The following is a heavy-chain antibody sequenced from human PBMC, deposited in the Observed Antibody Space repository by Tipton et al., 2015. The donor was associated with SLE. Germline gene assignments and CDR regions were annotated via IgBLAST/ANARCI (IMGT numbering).Heavy chain of an antibody. CDR1: GGSISSYY. Sequence: TLSLTCTVSGGSISSYYWSWIRQPPDKGLEWIGSIYYSGSTYYNPSLKSRVTISVDTSKNQFSLKLSSVTAADTAVYYCARCYSNYEYFQHWGQGTLVTVSS. D-gene: IGHD4-11*01. CDR3: ARCYSNYEYFQH. J-gene: IGHJ1*01. V-gene: IGHV4-59*12. CDR2: IYYSGST.